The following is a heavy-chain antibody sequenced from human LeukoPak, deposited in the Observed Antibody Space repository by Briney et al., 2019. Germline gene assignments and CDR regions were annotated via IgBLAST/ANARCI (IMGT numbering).Heavy chain of an antibody. J-gene: IGHJ6*02. Sequence: GGALRLSCAASGFTFSTYPMNWVRQAPGKGLEWVSYITSSSSAIYYADSVKGRFTISRDNAKNSLHLQMNSLRDEDTAVYYCARGDVWGQGTTVIVSS. CDR1: GFTFSTYP. CDR3: ARGDV. V-gene: IGHV3-48*02. CDR2: ITSSSSAI.